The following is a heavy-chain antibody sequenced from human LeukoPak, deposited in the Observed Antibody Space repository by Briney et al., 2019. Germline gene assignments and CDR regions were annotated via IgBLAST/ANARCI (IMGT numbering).Heavy chain of an antibody. CDR2: INPNSGGT. CDR3: ARARGYCSSTSCYRSVSLGY. CDR1: GYTFTGYY. J-gene: IGHJ4*02. V-gene: IGHV1-2*02. D-gene: IGHD2-2*02. Sequence: ASVKVSCKASGYTFTGYYMHWVRQAPGQGLEWMGWINPNSGGTNYAQKFQGRVTMTRDTSISTAYMELSRLRSDDTAVYYCARARGYCSSTSCYRSVSLGYWGQGTLVTVSS.